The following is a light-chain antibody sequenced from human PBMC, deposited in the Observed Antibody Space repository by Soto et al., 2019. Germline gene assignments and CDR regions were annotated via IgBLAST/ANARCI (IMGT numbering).Light chain of an antibody. J-gene: IGKJ1*01. CDR2: GVS. V-gene: IGKV3-20*01. CDR3: EQYDGSPRT. CDR1: QSVKNSY. Sequence: EIVWTQSPGTLSLSPGKRATLSCRASQSVKNSYLAWYQQKPGQSPRLVIYGVSNRATGIPNRFSGGGFGTDFTLTISRLEPEDFAVYYCEQYDGSPRTFGQGTKVDIK.